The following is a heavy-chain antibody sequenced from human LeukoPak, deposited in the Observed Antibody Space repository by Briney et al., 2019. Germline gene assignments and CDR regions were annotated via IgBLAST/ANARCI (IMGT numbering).Heavy chain of an antibody. CDR1: GFTFSDYT. V-gene: IGHV3-30*02. J-gene: IGHJ4*02. D-gene: IGHD2-21*02. CDR3: ARDPRGVVTAILDY. Sequence: PGGSLRLSCAVSGFTFSDYTMNWVRQGPGKGLEWVASIQSNGNEKYSSDSLKGRFTISRDNSKNTLYLQMNSLRAEDTAVYYCARDPRGVVTAILDYWGQGTLVTVSS. CDR2: IQSNGNEK.